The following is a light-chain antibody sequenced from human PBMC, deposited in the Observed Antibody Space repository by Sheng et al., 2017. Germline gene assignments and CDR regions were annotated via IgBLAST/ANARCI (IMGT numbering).Light chain of an antibody. V-gene: IGKV3-15*01. Sequence: EIMMTQSPATLSVSPGERATLSCRASQSVSNNLAWYQQKPGQAPRLLIYGASTRATGIPARFSGSGSGTEFTLTISGLQSEDFAVYYCQQYNNWPYTFGRGTEAGDQT. CDR2: GAS. CDR1: QSVSNN. CDR3: QQYNNWPYT. J-gene: IGKJ2*01.